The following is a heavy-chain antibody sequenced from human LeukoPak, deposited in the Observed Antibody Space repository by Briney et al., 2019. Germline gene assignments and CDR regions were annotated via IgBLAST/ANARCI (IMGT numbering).Heavy chain of an antibody. CDR1: GGSISSYY. D-gene: IGHD3-10*01. Sequence: SEALSLTCTVSGGSISSYYWSWIRQPPGKGLEWIGYIYYSGSTNYNPSLKSRVTISVDTSKNQFSLKLSSVTAADTAVYYCAREDGSGSPHIYYFDYWGQGTLVTASS. CDR3: AREDGSGSPHIYYFDY. J-gene: IGHJ4*02. CDR2: IYYSGST. V-gene: IGHV4-59*12.